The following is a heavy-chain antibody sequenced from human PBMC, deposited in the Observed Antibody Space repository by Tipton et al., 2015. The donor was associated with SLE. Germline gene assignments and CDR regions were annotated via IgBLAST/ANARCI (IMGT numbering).Heavy chain of an antibody. CDR2: INPHSDGT. V-gene: IGHV1-2*06. Sequence: QLVQSGAEVKKPGASVKVSCKASGYVFTGYYLHWVQQAPGQGLEWMGRINPHSDGTNYAQKFQDRVTMTRDTSITAAYMELTRLRSDDTAFYFCAQGSQPEFFQHWGQGTLVTVSS. CDR3: AQGSQPEFFQH. D-gene: IGHD1-26*01. J-gene: IGHJ1*01. CDR1: GYVFTGYY.